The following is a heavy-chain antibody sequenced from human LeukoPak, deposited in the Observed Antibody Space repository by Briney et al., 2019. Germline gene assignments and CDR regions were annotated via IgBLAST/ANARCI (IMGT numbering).Heavy chain of an antibody. V-gene: IGHV3-30*02. D-gene: IGHD2-2*01. CDR2: IRYDGSNK. Sequence: GGSLRLSCAASGFTFSSYGMHWVRQAPGKGLEWVAFIRYDGSNKYYVDSVKGRFTISRDNSKNTLYLQMNSLRAEDTAVYYCAKVGCSSTSCYYWYFDLWGRGTLVTVSS. J-gene: IGHJ2*01. CDR3: AKVGCSSTSCYYWYFDL. CDR1: GFTFSSYG.